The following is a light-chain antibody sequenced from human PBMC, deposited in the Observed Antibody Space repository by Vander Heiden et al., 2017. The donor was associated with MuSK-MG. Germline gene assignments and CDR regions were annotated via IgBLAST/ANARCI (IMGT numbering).Light chain of an antibody. CDR3: CSYAGSVV. CDR1: SSDVGSYNL. Sequence: QSALTQPASLSGSPGQSITISCTGTSSDVGSYNLVSWYQHHPGKAPKLMIYEGSKRPSGVSNRFSGSKSGNTASLTISGLQAEDEDYYYCCSYAGSVVFGGGTKLTVL. V-gene: IGLV2-23*01. J-gene: IGLJ2*01. CDR2: EGS.